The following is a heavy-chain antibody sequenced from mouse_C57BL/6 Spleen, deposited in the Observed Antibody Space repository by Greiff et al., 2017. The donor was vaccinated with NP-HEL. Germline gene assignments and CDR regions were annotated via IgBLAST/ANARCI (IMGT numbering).Heavy chain of an antibody. CDR3: AIYYDYDGWFAY. CDR2: IDPEDGET. Sequence: EVKLVESGAELVKPGASVKLSCTASGFNIKDYYMHWVKQRTEQGLEWIGRIDPEDGETKYAPKFQGTATITADTSSNPAYLQLSSLASEDTAVYYCAIYYDYDGWFAYWGQGTLVTVSA. J-gene: IGHJ3*01. D-gene: IGHD2-4*01. V-gene: IGHV14-2*01. CDR1: GFNIKDYY.